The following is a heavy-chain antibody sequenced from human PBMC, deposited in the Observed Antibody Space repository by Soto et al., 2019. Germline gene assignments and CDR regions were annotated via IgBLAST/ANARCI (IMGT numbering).Heavy chain of an antibody. CDR2: ISASSSTI. CDR1: AFTFSSYG. V-gene: IGHV3-48*04. Sequence: EVQLVESGGGLVQPGGSLRLSCAASAFTFSSYGMNWVRQAPGKGLEWVSYISASSSTIYYADSVKGRFTISRDNVKNSLYLQMNSLRAEDTAEYYCARDLGDVIVPAAMSPESYGFNWFDPWGQGTLVTVSS. D-gene: IGHD2-2*01. J-gene: IGHJ5*02. CDR3: ARDLGDVIVPAAMSPESYGFNWFDP.